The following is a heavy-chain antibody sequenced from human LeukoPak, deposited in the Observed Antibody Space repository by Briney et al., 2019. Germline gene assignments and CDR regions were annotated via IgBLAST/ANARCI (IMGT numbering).Heavy chain of an antibody. Sequence: ASVKVSCKASGHTFTSYGISWVRQATGQGLEWMGWMSPNSDNTGYAQKFQGRVTFTRDTSISTAYMELRSLTSEDTAVYYCARDYGGSSGWFDPWGQGTLVTVSS. CDR1: GHTFTSYG. CDR2: MSPNSDNT. D-gene: IGHD4-23*01. J-gene: IGHJ5*02. V-gene: IGHV1-8*02. CDR3: ARDYGGSSGWFDP.